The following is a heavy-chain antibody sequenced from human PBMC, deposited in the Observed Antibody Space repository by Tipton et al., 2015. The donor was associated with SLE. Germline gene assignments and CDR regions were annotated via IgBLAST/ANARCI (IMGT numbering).Heavy chain of an antibody. CDR3: ARSMGETDAFDI. CDR2: INHSGST. J-gene: IGHJ3*02. V-gene: IGHV4-34*01. CDR1: GGSFSGYY. Sequence: TLSLTCAVYGGSFSGYYWSWIRQPPGKGLEWIGEINHSGSTNYNPSLKSRVTISVDTSKTQFSLKLSSVTAADTAVYYCARSMGETDAFDIWGQGTMVTVSS. D-gene: IGHD3-16*01.